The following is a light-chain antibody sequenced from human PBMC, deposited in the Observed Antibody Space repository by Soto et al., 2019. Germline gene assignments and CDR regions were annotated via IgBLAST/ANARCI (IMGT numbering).Light chain of an antibody. CDR3: HQYNNGPYT. Sequence: EIVMTQSPATLSVSPGERATLSCRASQRVSNNFAWYRQKPGQAPTLLIYGASTRATGIPARFSGSGSGTEFTLTISSLQSEDFAVYYCHQYNNGPYTFGQGTKLEIK. J-gene: IGKJ2*01. CDR1: QRVSNN. CDR2: GAS. V-gene: IGKV3-15*01.